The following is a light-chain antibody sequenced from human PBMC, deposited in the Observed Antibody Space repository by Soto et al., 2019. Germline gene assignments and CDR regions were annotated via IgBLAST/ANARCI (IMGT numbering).Light chain of an antibody. CDR2: KAS. J-gene: IGKJ3*01. Sequence: DIQMTQSPSTLSASVGDRVTITCRASQSISTWLAWYQQKPGKAPKLLIYKASTLESGVPSRFSGSGSGTEFILTISSLQPDDFGTYYCQQHNSLLHTFGPGTKVDIK. V-gene: IGKV1-5*03. CDR3: QQHNSLLHT. CDR1: QSISTW.